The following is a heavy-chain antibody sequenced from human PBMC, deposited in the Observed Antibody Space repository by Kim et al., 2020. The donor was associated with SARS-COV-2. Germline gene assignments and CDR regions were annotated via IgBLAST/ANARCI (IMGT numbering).Heavy chain of an antibody. CDR3: ARANYHGMDV. J-gene: IGHJ6*02. CDR2: VTSDGSTT. Sequence: GGSLRLSCAASGFTFTSYWMHWVRQAPGKGLVWVSQVTSDGSTTRYADPVKGRFTIPRDNSKNTLYLQMNSLRAEDTAVYYCARANYHGMDVGGQGPTVT. V-gene: IGHV3-74*01. CDR1: GFTFTSYW. D-gene: IGHD3-10*01.